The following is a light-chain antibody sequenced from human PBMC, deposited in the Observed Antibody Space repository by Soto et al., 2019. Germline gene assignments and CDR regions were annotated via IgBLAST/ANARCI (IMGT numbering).Light chain of an antibody. CDR2: GAS. Sequence: EIVLTQSPGTLSLSPGDRATLSCRASQSVSSNYLAWYQQKPGQAPRLLLYGASSRAIGIPDRFSGSGSGTDFTLTISRLEPEDFAVYYCQQYDTSPSLTFGGGTKVEIK. CDR1: QSVSSNY. V-gene: IGKV3-20*01. J-gene: IGKJ4*01. CDR3: QQYDTSPSLT.